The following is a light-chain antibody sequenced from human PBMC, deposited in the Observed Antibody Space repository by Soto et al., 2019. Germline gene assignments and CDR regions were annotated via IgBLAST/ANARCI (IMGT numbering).Light chain of an antibody. CDR3: QQYGSSGT. CDR1: QSVSNNY. V-gene: IGKV3-20*01. Sequence: EIVLTQSPGTLSLSPGERATLSFRASQSVSNNYLAWYQQKPDQAPRLLIYGASNRATGIPERFTGSRSGTDFTLTITRLEPEDFAVYYCQQYGSSGTFGQGTKVEIK. J-gene: IGKJ1*01. CDR2: GAS.